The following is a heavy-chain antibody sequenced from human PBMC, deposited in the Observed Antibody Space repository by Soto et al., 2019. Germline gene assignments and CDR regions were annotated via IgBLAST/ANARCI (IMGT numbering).Heavy chain of an antibody. D-gene: IGHD2-21*02. CDR2: IYHSGST. CDR3: AREYVYCGGDCYSDAFDI. Sequence: SETLSLTCAVSGYSISSGYYWGWIRQPPGKGLECIASIYHSGSTYFNPSLKSRVTISVDTSKNHFSLKLNSVTAADTAVYYRAREYVYCGGDCYSDAFDIWGQGTMVTVSS. J-gene: IGHJ3*02. CDR1: GYSISSGYY. V-gene: IGHV4-38-2*02.